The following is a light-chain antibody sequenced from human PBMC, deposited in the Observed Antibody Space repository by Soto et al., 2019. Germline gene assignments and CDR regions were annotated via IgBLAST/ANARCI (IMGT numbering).Light chain of an antibody. V-gene: IGKV1-17*03. Sequence: DIQMTQSPSAMSASVGDRVTITCRASQDIANYLAWFQQKPGKVPQRLIYAASSLQSGVPSRFSGSGSGTEFTLTINSLQPEDFATYYCLQHNSFPPTFGQGTRLEI. CDR2: AAS. CDR1: QDIANY. J-gene: IGKJ5*01. CDR3: LQHNSFPPT.